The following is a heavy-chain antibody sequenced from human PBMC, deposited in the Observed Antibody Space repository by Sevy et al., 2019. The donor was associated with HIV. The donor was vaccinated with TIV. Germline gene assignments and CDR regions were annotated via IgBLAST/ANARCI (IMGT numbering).Heavy chain of an antibody. J-gene: IGHJ3*02. D-gene: IGHD3-22*01. Sequence: GGSLRLSCAASGFTFSSYEMNWVRQAPGKGLEWVSYISSSGSTIYYADSVKGRFTISRDNAKNSLYLQMNSLRAEDTAVYYCARDGRSLTNLNYYDSSGYRRSDAFDIWGQGTMVTVSS. CDR2: ISSSGSTI. CDR3: ARDGRSLTNLNYYDSSGYRRSDAFDI. V-gene: IGHV3-48*03. CDR1: GFTFSSYE.